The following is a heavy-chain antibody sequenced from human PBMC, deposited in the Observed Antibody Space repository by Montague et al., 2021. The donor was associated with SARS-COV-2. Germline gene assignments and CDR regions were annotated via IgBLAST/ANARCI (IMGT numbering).Heavy chain of an antibody. V-gene: IGHV4-59*01. D-gene: IGHD3-16*01. J-gene: IGHJ4*02. Sequence: SETLSLTCTVSGGSISSYYWSWIRQPPGKGREWMGYIYYSGSTNYNPSLNGRVTTSVDTSKNQFSLKLSSVTAADTAVDYCAGGRGITFGAVTGWFSTFDFWGQGTLVTVSS. CDR1: GGSISSYY. CDR2: IYYSGST. CDR3: AGGRGITFGAVTGWFSTFDF.